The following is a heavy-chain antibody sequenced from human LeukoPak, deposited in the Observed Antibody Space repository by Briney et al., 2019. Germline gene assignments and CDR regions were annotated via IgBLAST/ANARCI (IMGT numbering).Heavy chain of an antibody. CDR3: ARFDGYSSSWSFDC. D-gene: IGHD6-13*01. Sequence: GSLRLSCAASGFSFSSHGMSWVRQAPGKGLEWVANIKQDGSEKYYVDSVKGRFTISRDNAKNSLYLQMNGLRAEDTAVYYCARFDGYSSSWSFDCWGQGTLVTVSS. CDR1: GFSFSSHG. CDR2: IKQDGSEK. V-gene: IGHV3-7*01. J-gene: IGHJ4*02.